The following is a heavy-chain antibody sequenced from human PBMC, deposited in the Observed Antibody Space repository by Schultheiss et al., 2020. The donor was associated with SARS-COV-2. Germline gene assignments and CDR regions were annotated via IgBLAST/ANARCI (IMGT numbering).Heavy chain of an antibody. CDR2: IIPIFGTA. CDR1: GYTFTSYG. CDR3: ARDLSGYPYYYGMDV. Sequence: SVKVSCKASGYTFTSYGISWVRQAPGQGLEWMGGIIPIFGTANYAQKFQGRVTITADESTSTAYMELSSLRSEDTAVYYCARDLSGYPYYYGMDVWGQGTTVTVSS. D-gene: IGHD3-22*01. J-gene: IGHJ6*02. V-gene: IGHV1-69*13.